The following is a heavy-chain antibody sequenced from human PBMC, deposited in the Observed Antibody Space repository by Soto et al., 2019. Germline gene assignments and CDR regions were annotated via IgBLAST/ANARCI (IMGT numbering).Heavy chain of an antibody. CDR3: AREVGYSSGGYFDL. Sequence: QVQLQESGPGLVKPSETLSLTCTVSGGSISSYYWSWIRQPPGKGLEWIGYIYYSGSTNYNPSLKSRVTISVDTSKNQFSLKLSSVTAADTAVYYCAREVGYSSGGYFDLWGRGTLVTVSS. J-gene: IGHJ2*01. D-gene: IGHD6-19*01. CDR1: GGSISSYY. CDR2: IYYSGST. V-gene: IGHV4-59*01.